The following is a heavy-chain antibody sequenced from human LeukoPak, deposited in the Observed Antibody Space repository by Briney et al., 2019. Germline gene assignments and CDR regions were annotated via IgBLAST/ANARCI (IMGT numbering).Heavy chain of an antibody. Sequence: LPGRSLRLSCAASGFTFRSQAMHWVRQAPGNGLEWVAVISDDGRSKFYADSVKGRFTISRDNPRDTLYLQMNSLRSEDTAVYYCARDQWLVDFWGQGTLVTVSS. CDR2: ISDDGRSK. CDR1: GFTFRSQA. J-gene: IGHJ4*02. CDR3: ARDQWLVDF. V-gene: IGHV3-30*04. D-gene: IGHD6-19*01.